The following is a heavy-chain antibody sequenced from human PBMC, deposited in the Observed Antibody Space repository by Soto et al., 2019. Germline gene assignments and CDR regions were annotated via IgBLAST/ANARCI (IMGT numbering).Heavy chain of an antibody. V-gene: IGHV4-34*01. CDR2: INHSGST. CDR3: ARGDSSSLNDAFDI. J-gene: IGHJ3*02. Sequence: LSLTCAVYGGSFSGYYWSWIRQPPGKGLEWIGEINHSGSTNYNPSLKSRVTISVDTSKNQFSLKLSSVTAADTAVYYCARGDSSSLNDAFDIWGQGAMVTVSS. D-gene: IGHD6-13*01. CDR1: GGSFSGYY.